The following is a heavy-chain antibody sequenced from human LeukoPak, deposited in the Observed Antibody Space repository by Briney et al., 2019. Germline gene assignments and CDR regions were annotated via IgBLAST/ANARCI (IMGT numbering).Heavy chain of an antibody. Sequence: SVKVSCKASGYTFNNYGVSWVRQAPGQGLEWMGWISTYNGNTNYAQKFQGRVTVTTDTSTSTAYMELRSLRFDDTAVYYCATTGDGFDIWGQGAMVRVSS. CDR1: GYTFNNYG. J-gene: IGHJ3*02. V-gene: IGHV1-18*01. D-gene: IGHD4-17*01. CDR3: ATTGDGFDI. CDR2: ISTYNGNT.